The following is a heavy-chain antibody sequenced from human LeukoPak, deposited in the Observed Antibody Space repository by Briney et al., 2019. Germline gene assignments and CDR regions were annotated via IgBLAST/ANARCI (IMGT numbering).Heavy chain of an antibody. D-gene: IGHD3-10*01. V-gene: IGHV3-66*01. CDR2: LYSAGST. CDR1: GFTVSHNY. CDR3: AAPLVRGGRDPTGFDY. J-gene: IGHJ4*02. Sequence: GGSLRLSCAASGFTVSHNYMSWVRQAPGKGLEWVSVLYSAGSTYYADSVKGRFTISRDNSKNTLFLQMNSLRAEDTAVYYCAAPLVRGGRDPTGFDYWGQGSLVTVSS.